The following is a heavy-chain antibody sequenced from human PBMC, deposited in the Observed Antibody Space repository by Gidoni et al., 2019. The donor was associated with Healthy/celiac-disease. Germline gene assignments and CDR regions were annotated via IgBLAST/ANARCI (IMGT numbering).Heavy chain of an antibody. CDR2: INPSGGST. Sequence: QVPLVQSGAEVKKPGASVKVSCKASGYTFTSYYMHWVRQAPGQGLDWMGIINPSGGSTSYAQKFQGRVTMNRNTSTSTVYMELSSLRSEDTAVYYCAREVVVQHTGFDYWGQGTLVTVSS. CDR1: GYTFTSYY. J-gene: IGHJ4*02. V-gene: IGHV1-46*01. D-gene: IGHD3-22*01. CDR3: AREVVVQHTGFDY.